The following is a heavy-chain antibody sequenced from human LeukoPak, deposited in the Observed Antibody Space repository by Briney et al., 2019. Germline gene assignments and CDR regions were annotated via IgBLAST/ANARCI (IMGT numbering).Heavy chain of an antibody. V-gene: IGHV1-2*02. CDR1: GYTFTSYY. D-gene: IGHD6-19*01. J-gene: IGHJ6*03. CDR3: ARDLGVAGDYYYYMDV. CDR2: INPNSGGT. Sequence: ASVKVSCKASGYTFTSYYMHWVRQAPGQGLEWMGWINPNSGGTNYAQKFQGRVTMTRDTSISTAYMELSRLRSDDTAVYYCARDLGVAGDYYYYMDVWGKGTTVTISS.